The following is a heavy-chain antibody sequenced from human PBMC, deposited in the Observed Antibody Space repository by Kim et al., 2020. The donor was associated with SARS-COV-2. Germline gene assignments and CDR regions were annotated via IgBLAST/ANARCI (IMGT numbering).Heavy chain of an antibody. Sequence: GGSLRLSCAASGFTFSSYGMHWVRQAPGKGLEWVAVIWYDGSNKYYADSVKGRFTISRDNSKNTLYLQMNSLRAEDTAVYYCATLGSSSSIDYWGQGTLVTVSS. CDR1: GFTFSSYG. CDR2: IWYDGSNK. V-gene: IGHV3-33*01. J-gene: IGHJ4*02. D-gene: IGHD6-6*01. CDR3: ATLGSSSSIDY.